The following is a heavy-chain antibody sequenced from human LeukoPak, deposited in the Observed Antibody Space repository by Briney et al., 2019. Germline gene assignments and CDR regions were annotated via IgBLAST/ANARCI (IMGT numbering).Heavy chain of an antibody. V-gene: IGHV1-69*13. J-gene: IGHJ6*03. CDR2: IIPLYDTP. CDR3: ARGVAARSGWNYHYYYMDV. D-gene: IGHD6-6*01. Sequence: ASVKVSCKASGGTLSNYAISWVRQAPGQGLEWMGGITPLYDTPKGGIIPLYDTPNYSPKFQGRVSITADESTSTAYMELSSLRFEDTAVYYCARGVAARSGWNYHYYYMDVWGKGTTVTVSS. CDR1: GGTLSNYA.